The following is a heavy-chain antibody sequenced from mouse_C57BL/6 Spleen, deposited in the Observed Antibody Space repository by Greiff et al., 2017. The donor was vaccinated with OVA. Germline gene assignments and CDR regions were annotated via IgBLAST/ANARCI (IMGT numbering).Heavy chain of an antibody. CDR1: GYTFTSYW. CDR3: ARSVLRGFAY. CDR2: IHPNSGST. Sequence: QVQLQQPGAELVKPGASVKLSCKASGYTFTSYWMHWVKQRPGQGLEWIGMIHPNSGSTNYNEKFKSKATLTVDKSSSTAYMQLSSLTSEYSAVYYCARSVLRGFAYWGQGTLVTVSA. D-gene: IGHD1-1*01. J-gene: IGHJ3*01. V-gene: IGHV1-64*01.